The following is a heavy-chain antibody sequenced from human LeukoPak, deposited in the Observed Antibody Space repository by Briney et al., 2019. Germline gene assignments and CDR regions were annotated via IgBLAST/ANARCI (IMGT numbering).Heavy chain of an antibody. CDR1: GGTFSSYT. CDR2: IIPILGIA. CDR3: ARVDVDTAMVTRRYYYYGMDV. J-gene: IGHJ6*02. Sequence: GASVKVSCKASGGTFSSYTISWVRQAPGQGFEWMGRIIPILGIANYAQKFQGRVTITADKSTSTAYMELSSLRSEDTAVYYCARVDVDTAMVTRRYYYYGMDVWGQGTTVTVSS. D-gene: IGHD5-18*01. V-gene: IGHV1-69*02.